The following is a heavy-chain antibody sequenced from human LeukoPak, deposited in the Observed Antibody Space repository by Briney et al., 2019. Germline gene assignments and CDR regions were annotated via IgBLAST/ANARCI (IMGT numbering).Heavy chain of an antibody. CDR2: IYYSGST. CDR1: GGSISSGGYY. J-gene: IGHJ3*02. V-gene: IGHV4-31*03. CDR3: ARDDQDLDSHAFDI. Sequence: SETLSLTCTVSGGSISSGGYYWSWIRQHPGKGLEWIGYIYYSGSTYYNPSLKSRVTISVDTSKNQFSLKLSSVTAADTAEYYCARDDQDLDSHAFDIWGQGTMVTVSS.